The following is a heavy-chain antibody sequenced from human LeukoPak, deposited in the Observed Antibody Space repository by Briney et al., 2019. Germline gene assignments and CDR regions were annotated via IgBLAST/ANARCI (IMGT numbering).Heavy chain of an antibody. CDR3: TRREEMATIYHYYYYMDV. CDR1: GFTFSGSA. V-gene: IGHV3-73*01. J-gene: IGHJ6*03. D-gene: IGHD5-24*01. Sequence: GGSLRLSCAASGFTFSGSAMHWVRQASGKGLEWVGRIRSKANSYATAYAASVRGRFTISRDDSKNTAYLQMNSLKTEDTAVYYCTRREEMATIYHYYYYMDVWGKGTTVTVSS. CDR2: IRSKANSYAT.